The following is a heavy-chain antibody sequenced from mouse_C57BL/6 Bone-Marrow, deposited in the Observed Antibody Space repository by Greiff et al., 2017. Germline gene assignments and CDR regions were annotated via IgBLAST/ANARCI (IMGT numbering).Heavy chain of an antibody. Sequence: VQLQQSGPELVKPGASVKISCKASGYSFTGYYMNWVKQSPEKSLEWIGEINPSTGGTTYNQKFKAKATLTVDKSSSTAYMQLKSLTSEDSAVYYCAREGWLLPYAMDYWGQGTSVTVSS. J-gene: IGHJ4*01. D-gene: IGHD2-3*01. CDR3: AREGWLLPYAMDY. CDR2: INPSTGGT. CDR1: GYSFTGYY. V-gene: IGHV1-42*01.